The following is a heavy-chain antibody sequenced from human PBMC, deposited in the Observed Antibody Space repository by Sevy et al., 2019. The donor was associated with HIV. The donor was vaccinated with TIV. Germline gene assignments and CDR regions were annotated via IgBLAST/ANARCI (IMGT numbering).Heavy chain of an antibody. J-gene: IGHJ4*02. V-gene: IGHV3-72*01. CDR2: IRNKANSHTT. CDR1: GFTFSDHY. CDR3: ARVTAVADLYFDY. D-gene: IGHD6-19*01. Sequence: GGSLRLSCAASGFTFSDHYMDWVRQAPGKGLEWVGHIRNKANSHTTEYAASVKGRFTISRDDSKNSLYLQMNSLKTEDTAVYYCARVTAVADLYFDYWGQGTLVTVSS.